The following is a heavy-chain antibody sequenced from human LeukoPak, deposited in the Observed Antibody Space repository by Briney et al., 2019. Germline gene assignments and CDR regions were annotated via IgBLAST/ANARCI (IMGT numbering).Heavy chain of an antibody. V-gene: IGHV1-69*01. CDR3: ARALVGATSAFAFDI. Sequence: SVKVSCKASGGTFSSYAISWVRQAPGQGLEWMGGIIPIFGTANYAQKFRGRVTITADESTSTAYMELSSLRSEDTAVYYCARALVGATSAFAFDIWGQGTMVTVSS. D-gene: IGHD1-26*01. CDR2: IIPIFGTA. J-gene: IGHJ3*02. CDR1: GGTFSSYA.